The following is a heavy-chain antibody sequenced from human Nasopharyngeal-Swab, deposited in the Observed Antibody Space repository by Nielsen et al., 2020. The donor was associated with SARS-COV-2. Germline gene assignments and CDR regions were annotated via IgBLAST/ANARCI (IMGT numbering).Heavy chain of an antibody. CDR3: ARDRDYYYYGMDV. J-gene: IGHJ6*02. CDR1: GFTFTSSA. V-gene: IGHV1-58*01. Sequence: SVKVSCKASGFTFTSSAVQWVRQARGQRLEWIGWIVVGSGNTNYAQKFQERVTITRDMSTSTAYMELSSLRSEDTAVYYCARDRDYYYYGMDVWGQGTTVTVSS. CDR2: IVVGSGNT. D-gene: IGHD3-10*01.